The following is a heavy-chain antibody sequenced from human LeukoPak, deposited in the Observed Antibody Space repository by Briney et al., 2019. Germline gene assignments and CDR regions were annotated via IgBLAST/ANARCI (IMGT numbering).Heavy chain of an antibody. CDR1: GGSFSGYY. CDR3: ARGDSSGSACYFDY. D-gene: IGHD3-22*01. CDR2: INHSGST. Sequence: SETLSLTCAVYGGSFSGYYWSWIRQPPGKGLEWIGEINHSGSTNYNPSLKSRVTLSVDTSKNQFSLKLSSVTAADTAVYYCARGDSSGSACYFDYWGQGTLVTVSS. V-gene: IGHV4-34*01. J-gene: IGHJ4*02.